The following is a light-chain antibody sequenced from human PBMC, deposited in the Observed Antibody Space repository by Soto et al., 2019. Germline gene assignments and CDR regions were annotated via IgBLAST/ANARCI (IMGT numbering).Light chain of an antibody. Sequence: EIVLTQSPATLSWSPGERATLSCRASQSVSSYLAWYQQKPGQAPRLLIYDASNRATGIPARCSGSGSGTDFTLTISSLEPEDFAVYYCQQRSNWPRLTFGGGTKVEIK. V-gene: IGKV3-11*01. CDR1: QSVSSY. J-gene: IGKJ4*01. CDR3: QQRSNWPRLT. CDR2: DAS.